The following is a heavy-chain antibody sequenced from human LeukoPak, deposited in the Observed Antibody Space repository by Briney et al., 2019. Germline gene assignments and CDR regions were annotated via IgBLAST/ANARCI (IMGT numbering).Heavy chain of an antibody. CDR1: GYTFTSYD. J-gene: IGHJ6*03. CDR2: MNPNSGNT. CDR3: ARGIHEYYYSYYMDV. V-gene: IGHV1-8*03. D-gene: IGHD2/OR15-2a*01. Sequence: GASVKVSCYSAGYTFTSYDINWVRQATGQGLEWMGWMNPNSGNTGYAQKFQGRVTITRNTSISTAYMELSSLRSEDTAVYYCARGIHEYYYSYYMDVWGKGNTLTVSS.